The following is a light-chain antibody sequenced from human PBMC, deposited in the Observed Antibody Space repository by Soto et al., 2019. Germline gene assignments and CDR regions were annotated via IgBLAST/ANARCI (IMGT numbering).Light chain of an antibody. V-gene: IGKV1-5*01. CDR1: QTISTW. Sequence: DIQMTQSPSTLSASVGDRVTITCRASQTISTWLAWHQQKPGKAPKLXXXXXXSLESXVKSRFTGSGSGTQFTITLSKLQNDDFATYYCQQYNLYPYTLGQGTRLESK. CDR3: QQYNLYPYT. J-gene: IGKJ5*01. CDR2: XXX.